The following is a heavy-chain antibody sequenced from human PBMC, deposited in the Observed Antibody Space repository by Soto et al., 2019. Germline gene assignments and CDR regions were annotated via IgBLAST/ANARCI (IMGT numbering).Heavy chain of an antibody. CDR2: ISYDQSNK. CDR3: AKGSRDYDFWSGYPDY. Sequence: PGGSLRLSCAASGFTFSSYGMHWVRQAPGKGLEWVAVISYDQSNKYYADSVKGRFTISRDNFKNTLYLQMNSLRTEDTAVYYCAKGSRDYDFWSGYPDYWGQGTLVTVSS. V-gene: IGHV3-30*18. J-gene: IGHJ4*02. D-gene: IGHD3-3*01. CDR1: GFTFSSYG.